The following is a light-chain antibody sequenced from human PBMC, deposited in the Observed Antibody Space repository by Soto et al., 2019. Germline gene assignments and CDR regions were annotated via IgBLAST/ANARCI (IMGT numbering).Light chain of an antibody. CDR1: SSDVGNYNL. CDR3: CSFALRSTLI. J-gene: IGLJ2*01. CDR2: EGG. V-gene: IGLV2-23*01. Sequence: QSALTQPASVSGSPGQSITISCTGTSSDVGNYNLVSWYRQYPGKAPKLMIYEGGKRPSGVSNRFSGSKSGNTASLTISGLQAEDEADYYCCSFALRSTLIFGGGTKVTVL.